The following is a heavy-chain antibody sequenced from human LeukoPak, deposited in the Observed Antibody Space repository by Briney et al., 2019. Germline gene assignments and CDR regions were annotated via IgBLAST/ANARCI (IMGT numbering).Heavy chain of an antibody. CDR2: ISGSGGST. Sequence: GGSLRLSCAASGFTFSSYAMSWVRQAPGKGLEWVSGISGSGGSTYYADSVKGRFTIARDNSKNTLYLQMNSLRAEGTAVYYCARGVMYGSGSYYNVPTLDYWGQGTLVTVSS. J-gene: IGHJ4*02. D-gene: IGHD3-10*01. CDR3: ARGVMYGSGSYYNVPTLDY. CDR1: GFTFSSYA. V-gene: IGHV3-23*01.